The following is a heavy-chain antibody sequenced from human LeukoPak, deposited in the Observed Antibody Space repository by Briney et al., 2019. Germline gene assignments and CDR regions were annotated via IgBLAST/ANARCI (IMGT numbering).Heavy chain of an antibody. V-gene: IGHV4-34*01. CDR1: GVSFSGYQ. Sequence: SETLSLTCAVYGVSFSGYQWSWIRQPPGKGLEWIGEIHPSGTTNFNPSLSSRANMSVDTSKNQFSLKLSGVTAADTAVYYCARGIMRRVAPRITIIRGVRLDPWGQGTLVTVSS. CDR3: ARGIMRRVAPRITIIRGVRLDP. D-gene: IGHD3-10*01. J-gene: IGHJ5*02. CDR2: IHPSGTT.